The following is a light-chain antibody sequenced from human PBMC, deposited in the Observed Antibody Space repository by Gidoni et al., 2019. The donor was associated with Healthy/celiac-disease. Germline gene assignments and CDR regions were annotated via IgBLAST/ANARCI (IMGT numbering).Light chain of an antibody. CDR2: EVS. CDR3: SSYAGSNNVYV. J-gene: IGLJ1*01. CDR1: SSDVGGYNY. Sequence: QSALTQPPSASRSPGPSVTISCTGTSSDVGGYNYVSWYQQHPGKAPKLMIYEVSKRPSGVPDRFSGSKSGNTASLTVSGLQAEDEADYYCSSYAGSNNVYVFGTGTKVTVL. V-gene: IGLV2-8*01.